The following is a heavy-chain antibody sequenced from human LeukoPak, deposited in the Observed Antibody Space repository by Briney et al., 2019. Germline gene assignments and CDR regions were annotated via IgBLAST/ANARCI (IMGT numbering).Heavy chain of an antibody. CDR3: TKDPPLTGGVYSAH. CDR1: GFTVSSNY. V-gene: IGHV3-15*01. Sequence: GGSLRLSCAASGFTVSSNYMSWVRQAPGKGLEWVGLIKSKVDSGTTDYAAPVKGRFTISRDDSENTLYLQMSSLKIEDTAIYYCTKDPPLTGGVYSAHWGPGTLVTVSS. CDR2: IKSKVDSGTT. J-gene: IGHJ4*02. D-gene: IGHD7-27*01.